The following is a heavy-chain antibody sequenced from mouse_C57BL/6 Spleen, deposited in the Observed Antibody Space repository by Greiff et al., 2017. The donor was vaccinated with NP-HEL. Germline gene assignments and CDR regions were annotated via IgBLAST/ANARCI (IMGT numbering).Heavy chain of an antibody. Sequence: VKLQQSGAELARPGASVKLSCKASGYTFTSYGISWVKQRTGQGLEWIGEIYPRSGNTYYNEKFKGKATLTADKSSSTAYMELRSLTSEDSAVYFCARGGITTVVATDYAMDYWGQGTSVTVSS. V-gene: IGHV1-81*01. CDR1: GYTFTSYG. J-gene: IGHJ4*01. D-gene: IGHD1-1*01. CDR2: IYPRSGNT. CDR3: ARGGITTVVATDYAMDY.